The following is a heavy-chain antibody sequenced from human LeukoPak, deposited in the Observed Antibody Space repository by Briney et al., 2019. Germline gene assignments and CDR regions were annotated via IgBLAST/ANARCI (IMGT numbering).Heavy chain of an antibody. J-gene: IGHJ4*02. CDR2: SGRGGST. CDR3: AKDHIQGLEYFDWAIDY. V-gene: IGHV3-23*01. Sequence: GGSLRLSCTVSGFTFSSYAMNWVRQAPGKGLEWVSASGRGGSTYYADSVKGRFTISRDNSRNTLYLQMNSLRAEDTAVYYCAKDHIQGLEYFDWAIDYWGQGTLVTVSS. D-gene: IGHD3-9*01. CDR1: GFTFSSYA.